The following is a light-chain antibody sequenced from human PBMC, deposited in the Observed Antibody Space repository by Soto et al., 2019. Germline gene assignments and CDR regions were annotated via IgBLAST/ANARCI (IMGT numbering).Light chain of an antibody. V-gene: IGKV1-39*01. CDR1: QSISGY. CDR2: GAS. J-gene: IGKJ4*01. CDR3: QQSLSTLLT. Sequence: DIQMTQSPSSLSASVGDRVTITCRASQSISGYLNWYQQKPGKAPKVLISGASTLHNGVPSRFSGRGSGTDFTRTISSLQPEDVATYYCQQSLSTLLTFGGGTKVDIK.